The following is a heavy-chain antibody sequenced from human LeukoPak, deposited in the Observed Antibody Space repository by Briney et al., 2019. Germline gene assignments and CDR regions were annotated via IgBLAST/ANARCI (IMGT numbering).Heavy chain of an antibody. D-gene: IGHD4-17*01. CDR1: GGSISSGTYY. J-gene: IGHJ3*02. Sequence: SQTLSLTCTVSGGSISSGTYYWSWIRKPAGKGLEWIGRIYNSGSTKYNPSLKSRVAMSVDTSKNQFSLKLSSVTAADTAVYYCARDITVTKDAFDIWGQGTMVTVSS. CDR2: IYNSGST. CDR3: ARDITVTKDAFDI. V-gene: IGHV4-61*02.